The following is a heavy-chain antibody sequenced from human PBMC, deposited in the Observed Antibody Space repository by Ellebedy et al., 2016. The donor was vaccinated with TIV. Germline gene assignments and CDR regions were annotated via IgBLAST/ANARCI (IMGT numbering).Heavy chain of an antibody. V-gene: IGHV4-59*08. J-gene: IGHJ2*01. CDR1: GGSISSYY. CDR2: IYYSGST. Sequence: MPSETLSLTCTVSGGSISSYYWSWIRQPPGKGLEWIGYIYYSGSTNYNSSLKSRVTISVDTSRNQFSLKLTSVTAADTAVYYCAALQWLAPAWYFDPWGRGTLVTVSS. CDR3: AALQWLAPAWYFDP. D-gene: IGHD6-19*01.